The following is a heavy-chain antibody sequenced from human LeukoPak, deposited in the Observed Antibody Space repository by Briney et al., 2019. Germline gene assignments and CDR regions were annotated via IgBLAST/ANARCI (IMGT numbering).Heavy chain of an antibody. J-gene: IGHJ4*02. CDR3: ARRGSSSWYLDYFDY. D-gene: IGHD6-13*01. CDR2: INHSGST. Sequence: SETLSLTCAVYGGSFSGYYRSWIRQPPGKGLEWIGEINHSGSTNYNPSLKSRVTISVDTSKNQFSLKLSSVTAADTAVYYCARRGSSSWYLDYFDYWGQGTLVTISS. V-gene: IGHV4-34*01. CDR1: GGSFSGYY.